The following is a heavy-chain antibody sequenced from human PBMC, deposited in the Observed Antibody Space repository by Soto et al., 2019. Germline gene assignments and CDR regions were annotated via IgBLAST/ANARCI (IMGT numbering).Heavy chain of an antibody. CDR3: ARGSYDFWSGYHGMDV. D-gene: IGHD3-3*01. CDR2: IYYSGST. J-gene: IGHJ6*02. Sequence: LSLTCTVSGGSISSYYWSWIRQPPGKGLEWIGYIYYSGSTNYNPSLKSRVTISVDTSKNQFSLKLSSVTAAGTAVYYCARGSYDFWSGYHGMDVWGQGTTVTVSS. CDR1: GGSISSYY. V-gene: IGHV4-59*01.